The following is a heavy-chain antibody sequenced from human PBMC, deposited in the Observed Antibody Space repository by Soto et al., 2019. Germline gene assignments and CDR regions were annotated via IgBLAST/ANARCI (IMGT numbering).Heavy chain of an antibody. J-gene: IGHJ4*02. CDR1: GYTFTSYG. D-gene: IGHD6-19*01. V-gene: IGHV1-18*01. CDR2: ISANNGNT. CDR3: ARDLAVGLVDY. Sequence: QVQLVQSGAEVKKPGASVKVSCKASGYTFTSYGISWVRQAPGQGLERLGWISANNGNTKYAQKDQGRVTMTTDTSTSTAYMELRSLRSDDTAVYYCARDLAVGLVDYWGQGSLVTVSS.